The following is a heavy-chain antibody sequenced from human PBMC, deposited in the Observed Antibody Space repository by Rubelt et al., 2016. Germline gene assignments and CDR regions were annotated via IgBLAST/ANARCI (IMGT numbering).Heavy chain of an antibody. Sequence: QVQLQESGPGLVKPSETLSLTCTVFGASMSDFRVSWIRQSAAKGLEWIGRAFSNGNTMYNPSLESRVTVSVDTSKKQFSLTLTSGPASDTAIYYCARDYFGTPGNWFNPWGQGVLVTVSS. CDR1: GASMSDFR. J-gene: IGHJ5*02. V-gene: IGHV4-4*07. CDR2: AFSNGNT. CDR3: ARDYFGTPGNWFNP. D-gene: IGHD1-7*01.